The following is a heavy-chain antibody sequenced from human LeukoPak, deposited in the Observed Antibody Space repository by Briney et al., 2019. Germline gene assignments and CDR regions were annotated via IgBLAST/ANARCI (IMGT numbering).Heavy chain of an antibody. J-gene: IGHJ4*02. Sequence: GGSLRLSCAASGFTFSSYGMHWVRQAPGKGLEWVAVISYDGSNKYYADSVKGRFTISRDNSKNTLYLQMNSLRAEDTAVYYCARPHTGNSLEDRDYWGQGTLVTVSS. CDR3: ARPHTGNSLEDRDY. CDR1: GFTFSSYG. D-gene: IGHD4-23*01. V-gene: IGHV3-30*03. CDR2: ISYDGSNK.